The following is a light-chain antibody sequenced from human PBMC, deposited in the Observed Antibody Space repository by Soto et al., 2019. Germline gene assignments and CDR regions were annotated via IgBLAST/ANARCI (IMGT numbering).Light chain of an antibody. CDR2: AAS. CDR3: QQDGNSPLT. J-gene: IGKJ4*02. V-gene: IGKV1-39*01. CDR1: QDISSY. Sequence: APSTFSLPASTQDGTAFTCRASQDISSYLNWYQQKPGKAPRLLIYAASHLQTGVPSRFRGSGSATHFTLTISRLQPEDFAMYYCQQDGNSPLTFGRGTKVDIK.